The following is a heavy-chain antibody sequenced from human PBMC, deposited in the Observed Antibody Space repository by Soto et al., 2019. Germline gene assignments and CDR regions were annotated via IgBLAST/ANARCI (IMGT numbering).Heavy chain of an antibody. CDR2: ISSSSSSI. CDR1: GFTFRSYE. Sequence: GGSLRLSCVASGFTFRSYEVNWVRQAPVKGLEWVSYISSSSSSISYPDSVSCRFTISRDNAKNSLYLQMNSLRAEDTAVYYCARESCSSSSCSTRYGMDVWGQGTTVTVSS. D-gene: IGHD2-2*01. V-gene: IGHV3-48*03. CDR3: ARESCSSSSCSTRYGMDV. J-gene: IGHJ6*02.